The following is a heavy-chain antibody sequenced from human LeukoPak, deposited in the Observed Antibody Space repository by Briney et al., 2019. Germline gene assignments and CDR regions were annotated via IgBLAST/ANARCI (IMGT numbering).Heavy chain of an antibody. CDR1: GFTFSSYA. V-gene: IGHV3-23*01. CDR3: AGLDFWSGYYTRVSSLFDY. J-gene: IGHJ4*02. D-gene: IGHD3-3*01. CDR2: ISGSGGST. Sequence: GGSLRLSCAASGFTFSSYAMSWVRQAPGKGLEWVSAISGSGGSTYYADSVKGRFTISRDNSKNTLYLQMNSLRAEDTAVYYCAGLDFWSGYYTRVSSLFDYWGQGTLVTVSS.